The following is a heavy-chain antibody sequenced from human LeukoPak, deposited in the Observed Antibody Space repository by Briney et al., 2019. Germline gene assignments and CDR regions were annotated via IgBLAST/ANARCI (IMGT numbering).Heavy chain of an antibody. CDR3: ARVFGYCSGGSCDNYFDY. D-gene: IGHD2-15*01. J-gene: IGHJ4*02. Sequence: PSETLSLTCTVSGGSISSYYWSWIRQPPGKGLEWIGYIYYSGSTNYNPSLKSRVTISVDTSKNQFSLKLSSVTAADTAAYYCARVFGYCSGGSCDNYFDYWGQGTLVTVSS. V-gene: IGHV4-59*01. CDR2: IYYSGST. CDR1: GGSISSYY.